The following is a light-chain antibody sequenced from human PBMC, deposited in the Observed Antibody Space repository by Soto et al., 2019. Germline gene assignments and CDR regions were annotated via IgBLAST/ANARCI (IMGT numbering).Light chain of an antibody. CDR3: QQYGSSPGT. CDR2: GAS. V-gene: IGKV3-20*01. Sequence: EIVVTQSPGTLSLSPGERATLSCRASQSVSSSYLAWYQQKPGQAPRLLIYGASSRATGIPDRFSGSGSGTDFTLTISRLEPEDFAVYSCQQYGSSPGTFGQGTKLEIK. J-gene: IGKJ2*01. CDR1: QSVSSSY.